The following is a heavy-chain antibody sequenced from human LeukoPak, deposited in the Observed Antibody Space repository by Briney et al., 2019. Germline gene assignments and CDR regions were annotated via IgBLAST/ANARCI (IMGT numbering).Heavy chain of an antibody. Sequence: GGSLRLSCAASGFTFSDYYMSWIRQAPGKGLDWVSYISSSGGNTYYADSVKGRFTISRDNAKNSLFLQMNSLRAEDTAVYYCARAIYDGFDIWGQGTLVTVSS. CDR3: ARAIYDGFDI. CDR1: GFTFSDYY. D-gene: IGHD3-16*01. V-gene: IGHV3-11*01. CDR2: ISSSGGNT. J-gene: IGHJ4*02.